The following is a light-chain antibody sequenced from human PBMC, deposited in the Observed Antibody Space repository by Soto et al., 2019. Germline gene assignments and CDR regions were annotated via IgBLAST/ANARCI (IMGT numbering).Light chain of an antibody. V-gene: IGKV1-5*01. CDR3: QHYNNYPLT. CDR2: DAS. Sequence: DIQMTQSPSTLSASVGDRVTITCRASQSLYSRLAWYQQKPGKGPKLVIYDASTLESGVPSRFSGSGSGTEFTLTISSLQPDDVASYYCQHYNNYPLTFGGGTKVDIK. CDR1: QSLYSR. J-gene: IGKJ4*01.